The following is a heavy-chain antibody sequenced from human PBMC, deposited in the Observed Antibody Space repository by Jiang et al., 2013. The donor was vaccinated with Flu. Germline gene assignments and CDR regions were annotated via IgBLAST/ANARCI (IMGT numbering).Heavy chain of an antibody. V-gene: IGHV1-18*01. J-gene: IGHJ4*02. CDR3: ARDATGYGSSWYTL. CDR1: GYTFTNYG. Sequence: EVKKAWASVKVSCKTSGYTFTNYGVSWVRQAPGQGLEWMGWISGNNDNTNYAQNFQGRVTITADESTSTVYMELSSLRSEDTAIFYCARDATGYGSSWYTLWGQGTLVTVSS. CDR2: ISGNNDNT. D-gene: IGHD6-13*01.